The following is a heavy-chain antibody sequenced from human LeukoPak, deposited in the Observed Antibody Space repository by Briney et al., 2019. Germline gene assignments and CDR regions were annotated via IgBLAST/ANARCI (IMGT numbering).Heavy chain of an antibody. D-gene: IGHD1-1*01. CDR3: ARDAGMNYGMDV. CDR1: GFTVRSIY. CDR2: ISSSSSYT. V-gene: IGHV3-11*06. Sequence: GGSLRLSCAASGFTVRSIYMTWVRQAPGKGLEWVSYISSSSSYTNYADSVKGRFTISRDNAKNSLYLQMNSLRAEDTAVYYCARDAGMNYGMDVWGKGTTDTVSS. J-gene: IGHJ6*04.